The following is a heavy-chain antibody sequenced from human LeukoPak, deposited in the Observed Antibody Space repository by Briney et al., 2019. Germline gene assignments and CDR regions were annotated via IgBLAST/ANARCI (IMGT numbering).Heavy chain of an antibody. Sequence: ASVKVSCKASGYTFTSYDINWVRQATGQGLEWMGWMNPNSGNTGYAQKFQGRVTITRNTSISTAYMELSCLRSEDTAVYYCARGRSNDFWSGLVLFAFDIWGQGTMVTVSS. CDR2: MNPNSGNT. D-gene: IGHD3-3*01. CDR1: GYTFTSYD. V-gene: IGHV1-8*03. J-gene: IGHJ3*02. CDR3: ARGRSNDFWSGLVLFAFDI.